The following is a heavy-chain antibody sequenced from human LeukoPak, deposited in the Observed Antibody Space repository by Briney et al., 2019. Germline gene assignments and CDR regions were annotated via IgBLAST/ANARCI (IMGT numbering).Heavy chain of an antibody. J-gene: IGHJ4*02. V-gene: IGHV1-3*01. CDR3: ARTTAMVTIFDY. D-gene: IGHD5-18*01. CDR2: INAGNGNT. CDR1: GYTFTTYA. Sequence: GASVKVSCKASGYTFTTYAMHWVRQAPGQRLEWMGWINAGNGNTKYSQKFQSRVTITRDTSASTAYMELSSLRSEDTAVYYCARTTAMVTIFDYWGQGTLVTVSS.